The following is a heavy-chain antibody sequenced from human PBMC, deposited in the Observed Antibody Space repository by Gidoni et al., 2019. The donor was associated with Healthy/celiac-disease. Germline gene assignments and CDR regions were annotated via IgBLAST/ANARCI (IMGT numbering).Heavy chain of an antibody. CDR1: GYSISSGYY. V-gene: IGHV4-38-2*01. CDR2: IYHSGST. D-gene: IGHD3-22*01. CDR3: AVYDHFDY. J-gene: IGHJ4*02. Sequence: QVQLQESGPGREKPAETRSGTGAVSGYSISSGYYWGWIRQPPGKGLEWIGSIYHSGSTYYNPSLKSRVTISVDTSKNQFSLKLSSVSAADTAVYYCAVYDHFDYWGQGTLVTVSS.